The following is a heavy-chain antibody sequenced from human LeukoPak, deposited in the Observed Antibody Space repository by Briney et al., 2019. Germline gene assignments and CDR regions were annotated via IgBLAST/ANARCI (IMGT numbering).Heavy chain of an antibody. CDR3: TRVSGSYYPNY. D-gene: IGHD1-26*01. CDR1: GFTFGDYV. J-gene: IGHJ4*02. V-gene: IGHV3-49*03. CDR2: IRSRAYGGTT. Sequence: PGGSLRLSCTASGFTFGDYVMSWFRQAPGKGLEWVGFIRSRAYGGTTEYAASVKGRLTISRDDSKSIAYLHMNSLKTEDTAVYYCTRVSGSYYPNYWGQGTLVTVSS.